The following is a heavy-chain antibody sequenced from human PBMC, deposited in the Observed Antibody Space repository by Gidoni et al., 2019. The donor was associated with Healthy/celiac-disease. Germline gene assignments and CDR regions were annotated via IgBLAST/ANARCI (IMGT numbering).Heavy chain of an antibody. CDR2: INHSGST. V-gene: IGHV4-34*01. D-gene: IGHD2-2*01. CDR1: GGSFIGYY. J-gene: IGHJ6*02. CDR3: ARGFLQREICSSTSCYVAQYYYYGMDV. Sequence: QVQLQQRGAGLLKPSETLSLTCAVYGGSFIGYYWSWIRHPPGKGLEWIGEINHSGSTNYNPSLKSRVTISVDTSKNQFSLKLGSVTAADTAVYYCARGFLQREICSSTSCYVAQYYYYGMDVWGQGTTVTVSS.